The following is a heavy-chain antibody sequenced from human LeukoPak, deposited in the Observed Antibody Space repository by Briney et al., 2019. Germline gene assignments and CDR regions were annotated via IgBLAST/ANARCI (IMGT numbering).Heavy chain of an antibody. CDR1: GFILTAYY. Sequence: GASVKVSCKASGFILTAYYMHWVRQAPGQGLEWMGWINPDSGVTMYAQKFQDRVTMTRDTSINTAYMEVSSLRFDDTAVYYCARLKGRQQPNPYYFDYWGQGTLVTVSS. D-gene: IGHD6-13*01. CDR2: INPDSGVT. V-gene: IGHV1-2*02. J-gene: IGHJ4*02. CDR3: ARLKGRQQPNPYYFDY.